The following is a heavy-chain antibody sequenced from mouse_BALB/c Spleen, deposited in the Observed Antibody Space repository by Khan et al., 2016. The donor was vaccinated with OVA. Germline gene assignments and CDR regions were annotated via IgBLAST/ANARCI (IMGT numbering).Heavy chain of an antibody. CDR1: GFSLITYG. Sequence: QVQLKQSGPALVQPSQSLSITCTVSGFSLITYGVHWVGQSPGKGLEWLGVIWSDGSTDYNAAFISRLSITKDNSKSQVYLKMNSLQADDTAIYYCARNSYRYDFTYWGRGTLVTVSA. D-gene: IGHD2-12*01. J-gene: IGHJ3*01. V-gene: IGHV2-2*01. CDR3: ARNSYRYDFTY. CDR2: IWSDGST.